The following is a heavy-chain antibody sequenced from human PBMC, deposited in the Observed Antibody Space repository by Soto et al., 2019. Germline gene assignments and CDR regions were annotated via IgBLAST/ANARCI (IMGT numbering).Heavy chain of an antibody. CDR2: INPNSGGT. CDR3: AINYYDSSAQSAASDI. D-gene: IGHD3-22*01. Sequence: ASVKVSCKASGYTFTGYYMHWVRQAPGQGLEWMGWINPNSGGTNYAQKFQGWVTMTRDTSISTAYMELSRLRSDDTAVYYCAINYYDSSAQSAASDIWGQAPMVTVS. V-gene: IGHV1-2*04. J-gene: IGHJ3*02. CDR1: GYTFTGYY.